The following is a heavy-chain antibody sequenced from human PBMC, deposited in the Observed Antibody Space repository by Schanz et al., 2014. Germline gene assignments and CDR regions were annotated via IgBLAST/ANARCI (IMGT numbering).Heavy chain of an antibody. J-gene: IGHJ6*02. CDR1: GGSISDYY. V-gene: IGHV4-59*12. Sequence: QLHQWGAGLLKPSETLSLTCAVSGGSISDYYWSWIRQPPGKELEWIGYMHYSGSTYYNPSLKSRVTISIDTSKTQFSLRLTSVTAADTAVYYCYGMDVWGQGILVTVSS. CDR3: YGMDV. CDR2: MHYSGST.